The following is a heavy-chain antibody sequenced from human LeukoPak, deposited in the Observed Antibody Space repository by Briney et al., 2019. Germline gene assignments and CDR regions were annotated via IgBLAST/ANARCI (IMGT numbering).Heavy chain of an antibody. CDR1: GYTFTGYY. CDR3: ARAVEGGTGTQG. CDR2: INPNSGGT. J-gene: IGHJ4*02. V-gene: IGHV1-2*02. D-gene: IGHD1-1*01. Sequence: ASVKVSCKASGYTFTGYYMHWVRQAPGQGLEWVGWINPNSGGTNYAQKFQGRVTMTRDTSISTAYMELSRLRSDDTAVYYCARAVEGGTGTQGWGQGTLVTVPS.